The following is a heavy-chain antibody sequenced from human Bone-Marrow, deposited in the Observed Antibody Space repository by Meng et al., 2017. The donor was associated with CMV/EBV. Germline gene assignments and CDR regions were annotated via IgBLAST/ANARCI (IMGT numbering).Heavy chain of an antibody. CDR3: AVHQKRLDAFDI. CDR2: INHSGST. D-gene: IGHD6-25*01. V-gene: IGHV4-34*01. J-gene: IGHJ3*02. CDR1: GGSFSGYY. Sequence: GSLRLSCAVYGGSFSGYYWSWIRQPPGKGLEWIGEINHSGSTNYNPSLKSRVTISVDTSKNQFSLKLSSVTAADTAVYYCAVHQKRLDAFDIWGQGTMVTVSS.